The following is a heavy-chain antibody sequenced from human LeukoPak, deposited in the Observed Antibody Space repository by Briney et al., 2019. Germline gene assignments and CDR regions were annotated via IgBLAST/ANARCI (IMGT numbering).Heavy chain of an antibody. Sequence: GGSLRLSCAASGFTFSSYGMHWVRQAPGKGLEWVAFIRYDGSNKYYADSVKGRFTISRDNSRNTLYLQMNSLRAEDTAVYYCARGARVATIDYWGQGTLVTVSS. V-gene: IGHV3-30*02. D-gene: IGHD5-12*01. CDR1: GFTFSSYG. CDR2: IRYDGSNK. J-gene: IGHJ4*02. CDR3: ARGARVATIDY.